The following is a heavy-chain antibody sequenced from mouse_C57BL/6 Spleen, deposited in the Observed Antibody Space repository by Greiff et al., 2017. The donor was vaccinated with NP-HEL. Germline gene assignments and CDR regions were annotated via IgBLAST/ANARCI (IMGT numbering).Heavy chain of an antibody. CDR3: ARGDYGNHAECAY. CDR2: IDPSDSYT. J-gene: IGHJ3*01. CDR1: GYTFTSYW. D-gene: IGHD2-1*01. Sequence: VQLQQPGAELVMPGASVKLSCKASGYTFTSYWMHWVKQRPGQGLEWIGEIDPSDSYTNYNQKFKGKSTLTVDKSSSTAYMQLSSLTSEDSAVYYCARGDYGNHAECAYWGQGTLVTVSA. V-gene: IGHV1-69*01.